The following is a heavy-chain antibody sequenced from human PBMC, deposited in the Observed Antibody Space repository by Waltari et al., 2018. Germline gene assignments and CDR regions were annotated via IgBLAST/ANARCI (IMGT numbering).Heavy chain of an antibody. Sequence: EEQLVESGGRLVQSGGSLRLSCAASGFTVRDNYMTWVRQAPGKGFEWVSVIFKDGSTFYAESVKGRFTISREISRNEVSLQMHSVRGDDAGIYYCAREWSNATTWFGGYFDLWGQGTQVIVSS. J-gene: IGHJ4*02. CDR3: AREWSNATTWFGGYFDL. CDR2: IFKDGST. CDR1: GFTVRDNY. V-gene: IGHV3-53*01. D-gene: IGHD3-16*01.